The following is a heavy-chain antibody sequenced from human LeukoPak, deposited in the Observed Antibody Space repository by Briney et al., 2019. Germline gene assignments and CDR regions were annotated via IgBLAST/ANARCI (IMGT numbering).Heavy chain of an antibody. Sequence: PGGSLRLSCAASGFTFSSYATHWVRQAPGKGLEWVAVISYDGSNKYYADSVKGRFTISRDNSKNTLYLQMNSLRAGDTAVYYCARDIVVVTYYYYYGMDVWGQGTTVTVSS. CDR2: ISYDGSNK. D-gene: IGHD2-21*01. CDR1: GFTFSSYA. CDR3: ARDIVVVTYYYYYGMDV. V-gene: IGHV3-30-3*01. J-gene: IGHJ6*02.